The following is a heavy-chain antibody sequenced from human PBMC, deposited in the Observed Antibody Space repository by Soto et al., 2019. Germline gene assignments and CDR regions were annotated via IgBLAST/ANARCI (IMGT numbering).Heavy chain of an antibody. CDR2: ISHSGTS. CDR3: ARVVLTITRGAFDA. V-gene: IGHV4-4*02. D-gene: IGHD3-9*01. Sequence: QVQLQESGPGLVKPSGTLSLTCAVSGGSISSSHWWTWVRQSPGKGLEYIGEISHSGTSNSNPSLKSRVTLSVDKSKNHFSLTLTSVTAADTAVYYCARVVLTITRGAFDAWGQGTLFIVSS. J-gene: IGHJ3*01. CDR1: GGSISSSHW.